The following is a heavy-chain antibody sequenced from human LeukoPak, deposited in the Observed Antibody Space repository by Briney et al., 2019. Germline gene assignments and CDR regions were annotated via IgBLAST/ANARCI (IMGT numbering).Heavy chain of an antibody. Sequence: SETLSLTCAVYGGSFSGYYWSWIRQPPGKGLEWIGEINHGGSTNYNPSLKSRVTISVDTSKNQFSLKLSSVTAADTAVYYCARASALYRRFDPWGQGTLVTVSS. CDR1: GGSFSGYY. J-gene: IGHJ5*02. V-gene: IGHV4-34*01. CDR2: INHGGST. D-gene: IGHD1-26*01. CDR3: ARASALYRRFDP.